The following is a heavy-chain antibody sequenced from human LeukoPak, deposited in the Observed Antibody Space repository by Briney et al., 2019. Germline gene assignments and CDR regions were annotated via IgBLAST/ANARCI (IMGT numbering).Heavy chain of an antibody. J-gene: IGHJ4*02. CDR1: GGSITTTNW. CDR3: TRGSGAFSPFGF. CDR2: VHLSGAT. D-gene: IGHD1-26*01. V-gene: IGHV4-4*02. Sequence: SETLSLTCAVSGGSITTTNWWSWVRQPPGKGLEWIGEVHLSGATNYNPSLESRVSMSIDKSKNHLSLEVTSVTAADTAIYYCTRGSGAFSPFGFWSQGTLLTVSS.